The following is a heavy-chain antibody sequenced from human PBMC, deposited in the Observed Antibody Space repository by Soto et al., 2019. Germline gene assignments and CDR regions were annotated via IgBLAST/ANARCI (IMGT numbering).Heavy chain of an antibody. Sequence: XATLSLTFAFSGDSISSSNWWSWVRQPPGKGLEWIGEIYHSGSTNYNPSFEGQVTISADKSISTAYLEWNSLKASDTAMYFCARRRGVINWFDPCGQGTLVTVSS. D-gene: IGHD3-10*01. CDR3: ARRRGVINWFDP. J-gene: IGHJ5*02. V-gene: IGHV4-4*01. CDR2: IYHSGST. CDR1: GDSISSSNW.